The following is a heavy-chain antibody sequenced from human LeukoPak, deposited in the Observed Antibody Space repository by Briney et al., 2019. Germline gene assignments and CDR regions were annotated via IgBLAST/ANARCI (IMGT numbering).Heavy chain of an antibody. Sequence: ASVKLCCKASGFTFTNYNLHWVRQAPGQRLEWMGIINPSGGSTNYAQNFPGRVTMTRDTSTSTVYMELSSLRSEDTAVYYCVRVRDGYNDAYDIWGQGTMVTVPS. D-gene: IGHD5-24*01. J-gene: IGHJ3*02. CDR2: INPSGGST. CDR1: GFTFTNYN. V-gene: IGHV1-46*01. CDR3: VRVRDGYNDAYDI.